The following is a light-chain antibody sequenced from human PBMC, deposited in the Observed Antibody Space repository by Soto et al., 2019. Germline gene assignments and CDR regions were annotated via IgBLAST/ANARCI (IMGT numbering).Light chain of an antibody. CDR3: QQRINWPIT. J-gene: IGKJ5*01. CDR2: DAI. CDR1: QSVSRY. Sequence: EIVLTQSPATLSLSPGERATLSCRASQSVSRYLAWYQQKPGQAPRLLMYDAINRATGIPARFSGSGSGTDFTLTISSLEPQDFAVYYCQQRINWPITFGPGTRLEIK. V-gene: IGKV3-11*01.